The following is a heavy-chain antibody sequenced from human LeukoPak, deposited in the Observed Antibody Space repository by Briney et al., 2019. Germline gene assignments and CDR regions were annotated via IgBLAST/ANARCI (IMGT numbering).Heavy chain of an antibody. D-gene: IGHD6-19*01. CDR3: AKSGPGYSSGWYDY. J-gene: IGHJ4*02. Sequence: SGGSLRLSCAASGFTFSSYAMSWVRQAPGKGLEWVSAISGSGGSTYYADSVKGRFTISRDNSKNTLYLQMNSLRAEDTAVYYCAKSGPGYSSGWYDYWGQGTLVTVPS. V-gene: IGHV3-23*01. CDR1: GFTFSSYA. CDR2: ISGSGGST.